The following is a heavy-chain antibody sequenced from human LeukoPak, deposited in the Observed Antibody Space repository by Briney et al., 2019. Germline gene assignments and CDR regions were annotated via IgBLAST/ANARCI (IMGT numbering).Heavy chain of an antibody. V-gene: IGHV4-61*02. CDR1: GGSISSGSYY. J-gene: IGHJ5*02. CDR3: ARVPVNIWENWFDP. CDR2: IYSSGGT. Sequence: PSETLSLTCSVSGGSISSGSYYWSWIRQPAGKGLEWIGRIYSSGGTNYNPSLKSRVTISRDTSKNHFSLKLNSVTAADTAVYYCARVPVNIWENWFDPWGQGTLVTVSS. D-gene: IGHD1-26*01.